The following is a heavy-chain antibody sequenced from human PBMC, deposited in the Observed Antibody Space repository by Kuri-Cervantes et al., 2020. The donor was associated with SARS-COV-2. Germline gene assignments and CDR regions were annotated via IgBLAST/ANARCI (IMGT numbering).Heavy chain of an antibody. CDR2: INHSRST. J-gene: IGHJ6*03. D-gene: IGHD3-16*01. Sequence: ESLKISCAVYGGSFSGYYWSWIRQPPGKGLEWIGAINHSRSTNYNPSLKSRVTISVDTSKNQFSRKLSSVTAADTAVYYCAGYGVYYYYYYMEVWGKGTTVTVSS. CDR1: GGSFSGYY. CDR3: AGYGVYYYYYYMEV. V-gene: IGHV4-34*01.